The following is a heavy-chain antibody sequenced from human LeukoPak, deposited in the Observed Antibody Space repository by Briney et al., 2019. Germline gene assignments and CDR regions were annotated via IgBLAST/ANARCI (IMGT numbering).Heavy chain of an antibody. J-gene: IGHJ4*02. CDR1: GFTFSSYA. CDR2: IWHDGVNR. V-gene: IGHV3-33*08. D-gene: IGHD3-10*01. Sequence: GGSLRLSCAASGFTFSSYAMSWVRQAPGKGLEWVAVIWHDGVNRHYADSVKGRFTISRDNSKNTLYLQMNSLRAEDTAVYYCARDRGSFFDYWGQGTLVTVSS. CDR3: ARDRGSFFDY.